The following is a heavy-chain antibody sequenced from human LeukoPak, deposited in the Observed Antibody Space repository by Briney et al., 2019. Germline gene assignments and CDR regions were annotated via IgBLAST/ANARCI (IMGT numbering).Heavy chain of an antibody. CDR3: AKIVVAGTHYFDY. J-gene: IGHJ4*02. V-gene: IGHV3-30*18. Sequence: GGSLRLSCAASGFTFNSYGMHWVRQAPGKGLEWAAVISTDGSQKFYADSVKGRFTVSRDNSKNTLYLQMSSLRAEDTAVYYCAKIVVAGTHYFDYWGQGTLVTVSP. CDR1: GFTFNSYG. CDR2: ISTDGSQK. D-gene: IGHD6-19*01.